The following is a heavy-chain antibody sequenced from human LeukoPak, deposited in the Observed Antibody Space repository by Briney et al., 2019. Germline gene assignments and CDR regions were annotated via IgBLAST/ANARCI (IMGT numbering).Heavy chain of an antibody. CDR1: GFTFSNFA. Sequence: GGSLRLSCAASGFTFSNFAMTWVRQAPGKGLEWVSGLYGGGDVTYYAGSVKGRFTISRDDAKNTLYLQMNSLRAEDTAVYYCAKARGPAATHPEYWGQGTLVTVSS. J-gene: IGHJ4*02. V-gene: IGHV3-23*01. CDR2: LYGGGDVT. D-gene: IGHD6-25*01. CDR3: AKARGPAATHPEY.